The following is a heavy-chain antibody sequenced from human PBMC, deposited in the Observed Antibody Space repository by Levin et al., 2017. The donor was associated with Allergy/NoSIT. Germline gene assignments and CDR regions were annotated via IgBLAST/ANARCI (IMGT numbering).Heavy chain of an antibody. J-gene: IGHJ2*01. CDR2: SRNKANSYTT. D-gene: IGHD6-6*01. CDR3: ARGGSSSPYYFDL. Sequence: GESLKISCVASGFIFSDYYMDWVRQAPGKGLEWVGRSRNKANSYTTVYAASVTGRFTVPRADSNNSLFLQMNTLKTEDTAMYYCARGGSSSPYYFDLWGRGTLVTVSS. CDR1: GFIFSDYY. V-gene: IGHV3-72*01.